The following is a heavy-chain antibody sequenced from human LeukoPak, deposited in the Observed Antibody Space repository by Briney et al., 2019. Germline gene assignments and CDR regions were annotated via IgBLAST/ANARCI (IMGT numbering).Heavy chain of an antibody. CDR3: ARGSDAFDI. CDR1: GDSVSANSAT. Sequence: QQSGPGLVKPSQTLSLTCAISGDSVSANSATWNWLRQSPSRGLEWLGRTYYRSKWYRDYAVSVKSRITINPDSSKNQFSLQLNSVTPEDTALYYCARGSDAFDIWGQGTMVTVSS. J-gene: IGHJ3*02. V-gene: IGHV6-1*01. CDR2: TYYRSKWYR.